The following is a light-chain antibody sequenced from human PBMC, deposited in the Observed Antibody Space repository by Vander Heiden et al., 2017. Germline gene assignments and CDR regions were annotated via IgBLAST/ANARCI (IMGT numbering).Light chain of an antibody. CDR2: EGS. CDR1: SSDVGSYNL. J-gene: IGLJ3*02. V-gene: IGLV2-23*01. Sequence: QSALPQPASVSRPPGQSITISCAGTSSDVGSYNLVSWYQQHPSKAPKLMIYEGSRRPSGVSKRFSGSKSGNTASLTIAGLQAEDEADYCCCSYAGSSALGVFGGGTKLTVL. CDR3: CSYAGSSALGV.